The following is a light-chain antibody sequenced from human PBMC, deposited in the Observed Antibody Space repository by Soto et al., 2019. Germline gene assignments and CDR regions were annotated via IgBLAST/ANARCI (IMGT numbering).Light chain of an antibody. CDR1: SSDVGSYNL. V-gene: IGLV2-23*01. Sequence: QSALTQPASVSGSPGQSITISCTGTSSDVGSYNLVSWYQQHPGKAPKLMIYEGSKRSSGVSNRFSGSKSGNTASLTISGLQAEDEADYYCCSYAGSSTCGVVFGGGTKVTVL. J-gene: IGLJ2*01. CDR2: EGS. CDR3: CSYAGSSTCGVV.